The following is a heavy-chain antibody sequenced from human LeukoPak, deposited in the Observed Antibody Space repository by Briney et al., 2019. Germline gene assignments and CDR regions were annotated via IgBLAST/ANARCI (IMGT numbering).Heavy chain of an antibody. Sequence: GASVKVSCKVSGYTLTELSMHWVRQAPGKGLEWMGGFDAEDGETIYSQKFQGRVTITEDTSTDTAYMELSSLRSEDTALYYCARGPLDTYYYGSGYAFDIWGQGTTVTVSS. CDR2: FDAEDGET. J-gene: IGHJ3*02. V-gene: IGHV1-24*01. D-gene: IGHD3-10*01. CDR3: ARGPLDTYYYGSGYAFDI. CDR1: GYTLTELS.